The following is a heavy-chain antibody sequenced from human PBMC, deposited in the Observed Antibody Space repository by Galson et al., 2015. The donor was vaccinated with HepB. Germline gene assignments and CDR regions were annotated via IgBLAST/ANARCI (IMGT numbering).Heavy chain of an antibody. CDR1: GFTFSHYG. CDR2: ISDDGSKK. V-gene: IGHV3-30*18. J-gene: IGHJ6*02. D-gene: IGHD2-15*01. Sequence: SLRLSCAASGFTFSHYGMHWVRQAPGKGLEWMAGISDDGSKKYYADSVKGRFTVSRDSSKNTVYLQMNSLRGDDTAVYFCAKGLGGIDVWGQGTAVTVSS. CDR3: AKGLGGIDV.